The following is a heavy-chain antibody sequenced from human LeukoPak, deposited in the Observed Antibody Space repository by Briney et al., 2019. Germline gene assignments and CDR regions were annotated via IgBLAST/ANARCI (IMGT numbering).Heavy chain of an antibody. J-gene: IGHJ4*02. D-gene: IGHD6-19*01. CDR1: GFTVSRNY. CDR2: FHTGGNT. V-gene: IGHV3-66*01. Sequence: GGSLRLSCVASGFTVSRNYMSWVRQAPGKGLEWVSAFHTGGNTFYTDSVRGRFTISRDNSKNTLLLQMDSLRAEDTAVYYCARDDLQWLSGGYFDYWGQGTLVTVSS. CDR3: ARDDLQWLSGGYFDY.